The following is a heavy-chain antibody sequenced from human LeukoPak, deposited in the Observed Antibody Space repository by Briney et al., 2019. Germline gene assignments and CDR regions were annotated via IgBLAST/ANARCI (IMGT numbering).Heavy chain of an antibody. J-gene: IGHJ4*02. D-gene: IGHD5-18*01. CDR3: ARGSDTAMVDDYFDY. Sequence: ASVKVSGKASGYIFSSYGISRVRQAPGQGLEWMGWISAYNGNTNYAQKLQGRVTMTTDTSTSTAYMELRSLRSDDTAVYYCARGSDTAMVDDYFDYWGQGTLVTVSS. CDR1: GYIFSSYG. V-gene: IGHV1-18*01. CDR2: ISAYNGNT.